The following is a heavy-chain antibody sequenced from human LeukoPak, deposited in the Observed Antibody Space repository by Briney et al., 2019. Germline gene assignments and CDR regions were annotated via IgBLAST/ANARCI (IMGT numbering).Heavy chain of an antibody. CDR2: INPSGGST. CDR3: ARDQQDFWSGYYQKVLDY. Sequence: ASVKVSCKASGYTLTSYYMHWVRQAPGQGLEWMGIINPSGGSTSYAQKFQGRVTMTRDTSTSTVYMELSSLRSEDTAVYYCARDQQDFWSGYYQKVLDYWGQGTLVTVSS. J-gene: IGHJ4*02. V-gene: IGHV1-46*01. CDR1: GYTLTSYY. D-gene: IGHD3-3*01.